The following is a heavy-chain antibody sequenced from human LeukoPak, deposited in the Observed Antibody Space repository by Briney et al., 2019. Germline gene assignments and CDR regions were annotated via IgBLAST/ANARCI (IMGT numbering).Heavy chain of an antibody. CDR2: IYYSGST. CDR3: ARGVVGYYYGMDV. D-gene: IGHD2-15*01. Sequence: SETLSLTCTVSGGSISSYYWSWIRQPPGEGLEWIGYIYYSGSTNYNPSLKSRVTISVDTSKNQFSLKLISVTAADTAVYYCARGVVGYYYGMDVWGQGTTVTVSS. J-gene: IGHJ6*02. V-gene: IGHV4-59*01. CDR1: GGSISSYY.